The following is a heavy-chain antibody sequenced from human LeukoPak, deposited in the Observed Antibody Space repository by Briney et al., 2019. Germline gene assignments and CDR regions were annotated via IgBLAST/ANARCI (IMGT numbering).Heavy chain of an antibody. V-gene: IGHV4-59*01. CDR2: FFYTGGT. CDR3: SRSSGSRFDP. CDR1: GGSLSDFY. Sequence: PSGTPSLTFAVSGGSLSDFYWSWVPPPPRKGLGWIGDFFYTGGTHFNPPPQSRGPLAADTSKNQFSLKLNSVTAADTAVYYWSRSSGSRFDPWGQGTLVTVSS. J-gene: IGHJ5*02. D-gene: IGHD3-10*01.